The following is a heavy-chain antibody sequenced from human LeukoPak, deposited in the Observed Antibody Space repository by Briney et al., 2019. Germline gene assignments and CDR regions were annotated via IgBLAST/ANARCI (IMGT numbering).Heavy chain of an antibody. Sequence: ASVKVSCKASEYTFTSYDINWVRQATGQGLEWMGWMNPNSGNTGYAQKFQGRVTMTRNTSISTAYMELSSLTFEDTAVYYCARGRHPGPTWFSEYWGQGTLVTVSS. J-gene: IGHJ4*02. V-gene: IGHV1-8*01. D-gene: IGHD3-22*01. CDR1: EYTFTSYD. CDR2: MNPNSGNT. CDR3: ARGRHPGPTWFSEY.